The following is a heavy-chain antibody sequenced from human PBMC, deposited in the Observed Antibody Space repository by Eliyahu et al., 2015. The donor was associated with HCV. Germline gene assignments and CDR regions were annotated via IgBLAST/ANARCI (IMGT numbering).Heavy chain of an antibody. CDR3: ASGGGGIAVAGTGGWFDP. CDR2: IHYSGST. V-gene: IGHV4-59*01. J-gene: IGHJ5*02. Sequence: QVQLQESGPGLVKPSETLSLTXTXSGGSIXTYYWSWIRQPPGRGLEWIGYIHYSGSTNYNPSLKSRVTISVDTSKNQFSLKLTSVTAADTAVYYCASGGGGIAVAGTGGWFDPWGQGTLVTVSS. D-gene: IGHD6-19*01. CDR1: GGSIXTYY.